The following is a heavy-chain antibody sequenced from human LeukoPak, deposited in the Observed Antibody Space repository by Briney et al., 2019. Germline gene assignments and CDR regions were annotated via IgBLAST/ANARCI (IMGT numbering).Heavy chain of an antibody. CDR2: IIPIFGIA. J-gene: IGHJ4*02. D-gene: IGHD3-22*01. CDR3: ARETYYDSSGPQASRYFDY. Sequence: SVNVSCKASGGTFTIYAISWVRQAPGQGLEWMGRIIPIFGIANYAQKFQGRVTITADKSTSTAYMELSSLRSEDTAVYYCARETYYDSSGPQASRYFDYWGQGTLVTVSS. V-gene: IGHV1-69*04. CDR1: GGTFTIYA.